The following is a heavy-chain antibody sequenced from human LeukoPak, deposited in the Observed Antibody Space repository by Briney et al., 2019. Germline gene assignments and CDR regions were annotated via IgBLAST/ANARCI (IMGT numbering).Heavy chain of an antibody. CDR3: ARSPYYGSGSYYDY. V-gene: IGHV4-30-2*02. D-gene: IGHD3-10*01. CDR2: IYHSGST. CDR1: GGSISSGGYS. J-gene: IGHJ4*02. Sequence: PSETLSLTCAVSGGSISSGGYSWSWIRQPPGKGLEWIGYIYHSGSTYYNPSLKSRVTISVDTSKNQFSLKLSSVTAADTAVYYCARSPYYGSGSYYDYWGQGTLVTVSS.